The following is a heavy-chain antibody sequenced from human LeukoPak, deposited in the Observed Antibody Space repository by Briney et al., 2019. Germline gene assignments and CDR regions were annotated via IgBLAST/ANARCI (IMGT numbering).Heavy chain of an antibody. J-gene: IGHJ4*02. V-gene: IGHV3-21*01. CDR3: ARDYGGPHYFDY. D-gene: IGHD2-15*01. Sequence: GGSLRLSCAASGFTFSSHDMNWVRQAPGKGLEWVSSITTATTSYIYYADSVKGRFTISRDDAKNSLYLQMDSLRAEDTAVYYCARDYGGPHYFDYWGQGTLATVSS. CDR2: ITTATTSYI. CDR1: GFTFSSHD.